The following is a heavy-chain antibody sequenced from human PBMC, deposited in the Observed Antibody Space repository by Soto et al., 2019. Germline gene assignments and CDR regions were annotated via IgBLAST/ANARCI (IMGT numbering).Heavy chain of an antibody. J-gene: IGHJ2*01. D-gene: IGHD3-9*01. CDR3: ASQTGYANWYFDL. CDR2: ITSSSGAI. Sequence: EVQLVESGGGLVQPGGSLRLSCAASGFTFSSYNMNWVRQAPGKGLEWVSYITSSSGAIYYADSVKGRFTISRDNAKNSLFLQLNSLRAEDTAVYYCASQTGYANWYFDLWGRGTRVTVSS. CDR1: GFTFSSYN. V-gene: IGHV3-48*01.